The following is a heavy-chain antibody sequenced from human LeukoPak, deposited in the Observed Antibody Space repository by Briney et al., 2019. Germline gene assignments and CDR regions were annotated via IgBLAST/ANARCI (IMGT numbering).Heavy chain of an antibody. CDR2: IYTSGST. CDR3: ARDLPPLYYYGSGSPTNMDV. V-gene: IGHV4-4*07. D-gene: IGHD3-10*01. CDR1: GGSISSYY. Sequence: SETLSLTCTVPGGSISSYYWSWIRQPPGKGLEWIGRIYTSGSTNYNPSLKSRVTMSVDTPKNQFSLKLSSVTAADTAVYYCARDLPPLYYYGSGSPTNMDVWGKGTTVTISS. J-gene: IGHJ6*03.